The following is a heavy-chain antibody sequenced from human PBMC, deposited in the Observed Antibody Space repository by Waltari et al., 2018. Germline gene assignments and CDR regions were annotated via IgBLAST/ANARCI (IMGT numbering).Heavy chain of an antibody. Sequence: QLQLQESGPGLVKPSETLSLTCTVSGGSISSSSYYWGWIRQPPGKGLEWIGSIYYSGSTYYNPSLKSRVTISVDTSKNQFSLKLSSVTAADTAVYYCARHRPADRGKEFDYWGQGTLVTVSS. CDR1: GGSISSSSYY. CDR2: IYYSGST. CDR3: ARHRPADRGKEFDY. J-gene: IGHJ4*02. D-gene: IGHD2-2*01. V-gene: IGHV4-39*01.